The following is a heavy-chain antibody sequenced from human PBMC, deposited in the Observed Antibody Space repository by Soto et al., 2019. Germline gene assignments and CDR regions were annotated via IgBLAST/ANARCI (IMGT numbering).Heavy chain of an antibody. CDR2: INHSGST. J-gene: IGHJ4*02. Sequence: SETLSLTCAVYGGSFSGYYWSWIRQPPGKGLEWIGEINHSGSTNYNPSLKSRATISVDTSKNQFSLKLSSVTAADTAVYYCARGRRYSYGPWDYWGQGTLVTVSS. CDR1: GGSFSGYY. V-gene: IGHV4-34*01. CDR3: ARGRRYSYGPWDY. D-gene: IGHD5-18*01.